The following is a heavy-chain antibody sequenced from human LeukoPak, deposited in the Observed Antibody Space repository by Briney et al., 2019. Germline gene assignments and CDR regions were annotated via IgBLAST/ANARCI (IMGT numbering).Heavy chain of an antibody. J-gene: IGHJ4*02. Sequence: GGSLRLSCVGSGFTFGSYAMTWGRQAPGKGLEWVAVISGSGGSTYYAGSVQGRFTISRDNFKNTMYLQMNSLRAEDTAVYYCAKGADGYSYGCRGDYWAQGTLLTVSS. CDR2: ISGSGGST. D-gene: IGHD5-18*01. CDR1: GFTFGSYA. CDR3: AKGADGYSYGCRGDY. V-gene: IGHV3-23*01.